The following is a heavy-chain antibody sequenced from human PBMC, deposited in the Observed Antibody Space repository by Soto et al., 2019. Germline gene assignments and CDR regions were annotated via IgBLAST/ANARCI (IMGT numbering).Heavy chain of an antibody. V-gene: IGHV1-2*04. D-gene: IGHD6-13*01. Sequence: ASVKVSCKASGYTFTGYYMHWVRQAPGQGLEWMGWINPNSGGTNYAQKFQGWVTMTRDTSISTAYMELSRLRSDDTAVYYCARSSSSWYVPTDAFDIWGQGTMVTVSS. CDR1: GYTFTGYY. CDR2: INPNSGGT. CDR3: ARSSSSWYVPTDAFDI. J-gene: IGHJ3*02.